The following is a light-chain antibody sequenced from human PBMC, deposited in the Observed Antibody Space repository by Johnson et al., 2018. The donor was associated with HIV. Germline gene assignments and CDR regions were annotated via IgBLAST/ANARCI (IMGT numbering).Light chain of an antibody. CDR3: GTWDSSLYAYV. J-gene: IGLJ1*01. V-gene: IGLV1-51*02. CDR1: SSNIGNNY. CDR2: ENN. Sequence: QSVLTQPPSVSAAPGQKVTISCSGSSSNIGNNYVSWYQQLPGTAPKLLIYENNKRPSGIPDRFSASKSGTSATLDITGLQTGDEADYYCGTWDSSLYAYVFGTGTKVTAL.